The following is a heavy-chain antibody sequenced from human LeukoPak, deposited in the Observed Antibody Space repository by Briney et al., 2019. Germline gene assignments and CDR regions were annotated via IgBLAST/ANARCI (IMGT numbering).Heavy chain of an antibody. CDR3: AIPETYYYGSGSYKRVYYYYGMDV. D-gene: IGHD3-10*01. Sequence: SVKVSCKASGGTFSSYAISWVRQAPGQGLEWMGGIIPISGTANYAQKFQGRVTITADESTSTAYMELSSLRFEDTAVYYCAIPETYYYGSGSYKRVYYYYGMDVWGKGTTVTVSS. CDR2: IIPISGTA. J-gene: IGHJ6*04. CDR1: GGTFSSYA. V-gene: IGHV1-69*13.